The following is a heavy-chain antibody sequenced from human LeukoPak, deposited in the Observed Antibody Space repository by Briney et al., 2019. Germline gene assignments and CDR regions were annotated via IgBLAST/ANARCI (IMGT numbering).Heavy chain of an antibody. D-gene: IGHD6-13*01. Sequence: GASVKVSCKASGGTFSSHDINWVRQAPGQGLEWMGGIIPIFGAANYAQKFQGRVTITADESTSTAYMELSSLRSEDTALYYCAIDTGYSSSWYYFDYWGQGALVTVSS. J-gene: IGHJ4*02. CDR1: GGTFSSHD. V-gene: IGHV1-69*01. CDR2: IIPIFGAA. CDR3: AIDTGYSSSWYYFDY.